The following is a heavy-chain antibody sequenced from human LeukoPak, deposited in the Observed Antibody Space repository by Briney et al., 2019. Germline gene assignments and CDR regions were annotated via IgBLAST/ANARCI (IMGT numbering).Heavy chain of an antibody. D-gene: IGHD3-9*01. CDR1: GYTFTSYD. CDR3: ARVVGDILTGYYTFPDY. CDR2: MNPSSGNT. J-gene: IGHJ4*02. V-gene: IGHV1-8*01. Sequence: SVKVSCKASGYTFTSYDINWVRQATGQGLEWMGWMNPSSGNTGYAQKFQGRVTMTRNTSISTAYMELRSLRSDDTAVYYCARVVGDILTGYYTFPDYWGQGTLVTVSS.